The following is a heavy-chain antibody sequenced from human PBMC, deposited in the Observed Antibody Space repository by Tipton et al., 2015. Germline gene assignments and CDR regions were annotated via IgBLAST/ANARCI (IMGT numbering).Heavy chain of an antibody. J-gene: IGHJ3*02. CDR1: GGSVSSGNYY. V-gene: IGHV4-61*01. Sequence: LRLSCTVSGGSVSSGNYYWSWIRQPPGKGLEWIGSIYHSGSTNYNPSLKSRVSISVDTSKNQFSLKLSSVTAADTAVYYCAGDSTSLESGIRYDGSGYYAFDIWGQGTMVTVSS. CDR2: IYHSGST. D-gene: IGHD3-22*01. CDR3: AGDSTSLESGIRYDGSGYYAFDI.